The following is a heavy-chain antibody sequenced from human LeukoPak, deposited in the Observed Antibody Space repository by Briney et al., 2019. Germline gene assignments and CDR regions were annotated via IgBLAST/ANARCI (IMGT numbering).Heavy chain of an antibody. V-gene: IGHV1-18*01. CDR2: ISAYNGNT. D-gene: IGHD2-15*01. CDR1: GYTFTSYG. CDR3: ARVHTDIVVVVAATHYYYGMDV. Sequence: GASVKVSCKASGYTFTSYGISWVRQAPGQGLEWMGWISAYNGNTNYAQKLQGRVTMTTDTSTGTAYMELRSLRSDDTAVYYCARVHTDIVVVVAATHYYYGMDVWGQGTTVTVSS. J-gene: IGHJ6*02.